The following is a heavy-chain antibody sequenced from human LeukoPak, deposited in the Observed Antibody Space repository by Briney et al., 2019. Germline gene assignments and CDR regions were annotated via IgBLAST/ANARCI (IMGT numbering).Heavy chain of an antibody. V-gene: IGHV4-30-4*01. CDR3: ARDLSYYDSSGYYSTFDY. D-gene: IGHD3-22*01. Sequence: SETLSLTCTVSGGSISSGDYYWSWIRQPPGKGLEWLGYIYYSGSTYYNLSLKSRVTISVDTSKNQFSLKLSSVTAADTAVYYCARDLSYYDSSGYYSTFDYWGQGTLVTVSS. J-gene: IGHJ4*02. CDR1: GGSISSGDYY. CDR2: IYYSGST.